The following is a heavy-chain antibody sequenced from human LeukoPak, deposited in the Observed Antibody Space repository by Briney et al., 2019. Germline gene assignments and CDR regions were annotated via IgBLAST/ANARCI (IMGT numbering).Heavy chain of an antibody. CDR2: IHNSGTS. J-gene: IGHJ4*02. CDR3: ARSDSGSYAHFDY. Sequence: SETLSLTCTVSDDSISDYYRGWIRQPPGKGLEWIGYIHNSGTSTYNLSLKSRVTISVDTSKNQFSLKLSSVTAADTAVYYCARSDSGSYAHFDYWGQGTLVTVSS. V-gene: IGHV4-59*08. CDR1: DDSISDYY. D-gene: IGHD1-26*01.